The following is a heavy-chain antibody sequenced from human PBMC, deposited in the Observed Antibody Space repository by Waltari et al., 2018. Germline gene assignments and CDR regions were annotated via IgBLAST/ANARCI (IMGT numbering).Heavy chain of an antibody. D-gene: IGHD3-10*01. J-gene: IGHJ4*02. CDR1: GYSISRGYY. V-gene: IGHV4-38-2*01. CDR2: IDHSGST. CDR3: ARGSGSGVFDY. Sequence: QVQLQESGPGLVKPSETLSLTCAVSGYSISRGYYWGWIRQPPGKGLEWIGRIDHSGSTYYNPSLKSRVTISVDTSKNQFSLKLSSVTAADTAVYYCARGSGSGVFDYWGQGTLVTVSS.